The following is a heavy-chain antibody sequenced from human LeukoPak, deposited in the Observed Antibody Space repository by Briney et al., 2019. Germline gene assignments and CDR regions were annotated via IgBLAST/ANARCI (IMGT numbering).Heavy chain of an antibody. J-gene: IGHJ6*03. CDR3: AKTHYDFWSGYYIGYYYYMDV. V-gene: IGHV4-59*11. D-gene: IGHD3-3*01. CDR2: IYYSGST. Sequence: SEILSLTCTVSGGSISSHYWSWIRQPPGKGLEWIGYIYYSGSTNYNPSLKSRVTISVDTSKNQFSLKLSSVTAADTAVYYCAKTHYDFWSGYYIGYYYYMDVWGKGTTVTVSS. CDR1: GGSISSHY.